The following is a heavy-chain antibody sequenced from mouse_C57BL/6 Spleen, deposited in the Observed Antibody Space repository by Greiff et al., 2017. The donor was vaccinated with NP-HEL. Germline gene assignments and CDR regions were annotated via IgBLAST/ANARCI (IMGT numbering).Heavy chain of an antibody. CDR3: ERTTTDLYYYAMDY. CDR1: GFTFSDYG. D-gene: IGHD1-1*01. J-gene: IGHJ4*01. CDR2: ISSGSSTI. Sequence: EVKLVESGGGLVKPGGSLKLSCAASGFTFSDYGMHWVRQAPEKGLEWVAYISSGSSTIYYADTVKGRFTISRDNAKNTLFLQMTSLRSEDTAMYYCERTTTDLYYYAMDYWGQGTSVTVSS. V-gene: IGHV5-17*01.